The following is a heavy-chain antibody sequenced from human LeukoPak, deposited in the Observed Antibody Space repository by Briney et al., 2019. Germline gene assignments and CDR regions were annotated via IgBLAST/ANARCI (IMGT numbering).Heavy chain of an antibody. Sequence: KPSETLSLTCAVSGYSISSDYYWSWIRQPPGKGLEWIGHIFYSGSTNYNPSLKSRVTISVDTSKNQFSVKLSSVTAADTAVYYCARHPPKGFFYYWGQGALVTVSS. CDR1: GYSISSDYY. CDR3: ARHPPKGFFYY. J-gene: IGHJ4*02. V-gene: IGHV4-59*08. CDR2: IFYSGST.